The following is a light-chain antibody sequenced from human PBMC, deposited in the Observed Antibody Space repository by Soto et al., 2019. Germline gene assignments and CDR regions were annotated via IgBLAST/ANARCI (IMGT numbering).Light chain of an antibody. CDR1: QSVSSSY. J-gene: IGKJ1*01. Sequence: EIVLTQSPGTVSLSPGERDTLSCRASQSVSSSYLAWYQQKPGQAPRLLIYGASSRATGIPDRFSGSGSGTDFTLTISSLQSEDFAVYYCQQYNNWPPWTSGQGTKVDI. CDR3: QQYNNWPPWT. CDR2: GAS. V-gene: IGKV3-20*01.